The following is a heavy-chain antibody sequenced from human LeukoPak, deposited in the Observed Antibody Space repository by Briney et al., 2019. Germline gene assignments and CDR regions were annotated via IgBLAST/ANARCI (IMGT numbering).Heavy chain of an antibody. CDR2: INPNSGGT. Sequence: ASVKVSCKASGYTFTGYYMHWVRQAPGQGLEWMGWINPNSGGTNYARKFQGRVTMTRDTSISTAYMELSRLRSDDTAVYYCARVQGYCSDGRCLFWGQGTLVTVSS. CDR1: GYTFTGYY. CDR3: ARVQGYCSDGRCLF. V-gene: IGHV1-2*02. D-gene: IGHD2-15*01. J-gene: IGHJ4*02.